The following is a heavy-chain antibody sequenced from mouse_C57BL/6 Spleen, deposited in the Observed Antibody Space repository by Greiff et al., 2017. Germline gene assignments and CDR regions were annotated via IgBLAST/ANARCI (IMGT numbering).Heavy chain of an antibody. Sequence: VQLQQSGAELVKPGASVKLSCTASGFNIKDYYMHWVKQRTEQGLEWIGRIDPEDGETKYAPKFKGKATITADTSSNAAFLQLSSLTSEDTAVYYCARSTTVVHVYYDVWGTGTTVTFSS. CDR2: IDPEDGET. J-gene: IGHJ1*03. V-gene: IGHV14-2*01. CDR3: ARSTTVVHVYYDV. D-gene: IGHD1-1*01. CDR1: GFNIKDYY.